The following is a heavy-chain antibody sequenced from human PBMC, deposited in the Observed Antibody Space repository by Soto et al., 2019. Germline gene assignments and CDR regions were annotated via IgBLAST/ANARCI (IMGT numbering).Heavy chain of an antibody. V-gene: IGHV4-30-2*01. CDR2: IYHSGPS. Sequence: QLQLQESGSGLVKPSQTLSLTCAVSGGSISSGGYSWSWFRQPPGKGLEWIGYIYHSGPSYYNPSLKSRVTMSVDRSKNQFSLNLNSVTAADTAVYYCGRARGYIDSWGQGTLVTVSS. CDR1: GGSISSGGYS. J-gene: IGHJ4*02. CDR3: GRARGYIDS.